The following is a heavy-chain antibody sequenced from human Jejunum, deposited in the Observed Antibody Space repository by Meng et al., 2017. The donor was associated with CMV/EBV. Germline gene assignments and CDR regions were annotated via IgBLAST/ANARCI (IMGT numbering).Heavy chain of an antibody. CDR1: GLNFEDYG. J-gene: IGHJ4*02. CDR3: ARDTAAAGIDY. D-gene: IGHD6-13*01. V-gene: IGHV3-20*01. Sequence: CAACGLNFEDYGKRWVRKARGKGMEWVNGNKWNGGRKGYEETEKGRFTNSRENAKNSMYLQMNSLRAEDAAFYHCARDTAAAGIDYWGQGTVVTVSS. CDR2: NKWNGGRK.